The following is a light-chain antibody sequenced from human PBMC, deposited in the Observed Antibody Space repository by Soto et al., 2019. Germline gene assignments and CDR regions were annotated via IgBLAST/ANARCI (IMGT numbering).Light chain of an antibody. CDR1: SSNIGSNT. CDR3: QSYDTSLSALYV. V-gene: IGLV1-44*01. Sequence: QSVLTQPPSASGTPGQRVTISCSGSSSNIGSNTVNWYQQLPGTAPKLLIYGNSNWPSGVPDRFSGSKSGTSASLAITGLQAEDEADYYCQSYDTSLSALYVFGTGTKLTVL. CDR2: GNS. J-gene: IGLJ1*01.